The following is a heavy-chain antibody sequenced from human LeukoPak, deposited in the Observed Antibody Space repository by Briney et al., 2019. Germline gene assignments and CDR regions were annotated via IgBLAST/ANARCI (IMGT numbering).Heavy chain of an antibody. Sequence: GGPLGLPCEAAGFTFSNYWLGWVRQPPGRGLVWVPNINTIGSEPYYGDSLEGRFTISRDNAKNSLYLQMNSLRAEDTAMYYCARLRIGSSGFWWFDPWGQGTLVTVSS. CDR2: INTIGSEP. D-gene: IGHD3-22*01. V-gene: IGHV3-7*01. CDR3: ARLRIGSSGFWWFDP. CDR1: GFTFSNYW. J-gene: IGHJ5*02.